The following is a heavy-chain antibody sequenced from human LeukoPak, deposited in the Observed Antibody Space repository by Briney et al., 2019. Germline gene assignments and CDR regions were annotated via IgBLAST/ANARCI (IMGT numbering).Heavy chain of an antibody. V-gene: IGHV1-8*03. D-gene: IGHD6-25*01. J-gene: IGHJ5*02. CDR2: MNPNSGNT. CDR3: ARGLGSTGSEGDNWFGP. Sequence: ASVKVSCKTSGYTFSRYDIHWVRQATGQGLEWMGWMNPNSGNTGYAQKFQGRVTLTRNASINTAYMDLSSLTSEDTAVYYCARGLGSTGSEGDNWFGPWGRGTLVTVSS. CDR1: GYTFSRYD.